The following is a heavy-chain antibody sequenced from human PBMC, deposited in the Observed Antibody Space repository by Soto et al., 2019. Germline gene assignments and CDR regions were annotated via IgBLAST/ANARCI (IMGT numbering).Heavy chain of an antibody. CDR3: ATQVALLWFGP. CDR2: ISYNGAT. CDR1: GGSIRSDTYY. D-gene: IGHD3-3*02. V-gene: IGHV4-39*01. J-gene: IGHJ5*02. Sequence: QLHLQESGPGLVKPSETISLTCTASGGSIRSDTYYWAWIRQPPGKGLEWIGSISYNGATYYNPSLDGRLTVSIDASKNHTSLNLSSGTAADTAVYYCATQVALLWFGPWGQGTLVTVSS.